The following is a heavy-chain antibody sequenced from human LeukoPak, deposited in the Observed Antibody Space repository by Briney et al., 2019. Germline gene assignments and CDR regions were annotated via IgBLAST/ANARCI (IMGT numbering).Heavy chain of an antibody. J-gene: IGHJ4*02. D-gene: IGHD3-10*01. CDR1: GYFVTHHW. CDR3: AYSGSYYNPPFQY. Sequence: GEPLKISCKGSGYFVTHHWIGWVRQMPRKGLEWMAIIHTGNSDSKYSPSFQGQVTMSVDKSISTAYLQWSSLKASDTAMYYCAYSGSYYNPPFQYWGQGTLVTVSS. CDR2: IHTGNSDS. V-gene: IGHV5-51*01.